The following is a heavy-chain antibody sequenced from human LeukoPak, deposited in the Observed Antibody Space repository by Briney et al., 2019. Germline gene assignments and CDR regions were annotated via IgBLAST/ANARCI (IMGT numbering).Heavy chain of an antibody. D-gene: IGHD6-19*01. V-gene: IGHV3-30-3*01. CDR2: ISYDGSNK. J-gene: IGHJ4*02. CDR1: GFTFSSYA. CDR3: ARAPVAGSVIDY. Sequence: GRSLRLSCAASGFTFSSYAMHWVRQAPGKGLEWVAVISYDGSNKYYADSAKGRFTISRDNSKNTLYLQMNSLRAEDTAVYYCARAPVAGSVIDYWGQGTLVTVSS.